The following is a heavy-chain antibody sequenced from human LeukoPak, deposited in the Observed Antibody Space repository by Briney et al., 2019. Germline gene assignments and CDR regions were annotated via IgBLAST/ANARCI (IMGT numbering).Heavy chain of an antibody. CDR3: GRITIFGVVDF. D-gene: IGHD3-3*01. CDR2: VHYIGTT. CDR1: GGSISTSDYY. J-gene: IGHJ4*02. V-gene: IGHV4-39*01. Sequence: SETLSLTCTVSGGSISTSDYYWTWIRQPPGKGLEWIGSVHYIGTTYSSPSLKSRVTMSVDPSKNQFSLKLTSVTAADTAVYYCGRITIFGVVDFWGQGTLVTVSS.